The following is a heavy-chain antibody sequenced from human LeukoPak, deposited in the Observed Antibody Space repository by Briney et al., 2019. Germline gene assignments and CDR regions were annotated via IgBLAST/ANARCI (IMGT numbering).Heavy chain of an antibody. D-gene: IGHD4-17*01. CDR2: ISSSSDYT. V-gene: IGHV3-21*01. J-gene: IGHJ4*02. CDR3: ARDRYGDYTFDY. Sequence: GGSLRLSCAASGFTFSSYSMNWVRQAPGKGLEWVSSISSSSDYTYYADSVKGRFTISRDNAKNSLYLQMSSLRAEDTAVYYCARDRYGDYTFDYWGQGTLVTVSS. CDR1: GFTFSSYS.